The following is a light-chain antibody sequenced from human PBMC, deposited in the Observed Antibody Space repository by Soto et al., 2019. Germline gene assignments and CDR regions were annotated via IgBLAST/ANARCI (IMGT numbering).Light chain of an antibody. Sequence: DIQMTQSPSTLSASVGDRVTITCRASQSTSDWLAWYQQKPGRAPKLLIYDAYNLKSGVPSRFSGSGSGTEFTLTIRSLQSEDFAVYYCKQYNNWPQAFGQGTKVDIK. J-gene: IGKJ1*01. CDR2: DAY. CDR1: QSTSDW. CDR3: KQYNNWPQA. V-gene: IGKV1-5*01.